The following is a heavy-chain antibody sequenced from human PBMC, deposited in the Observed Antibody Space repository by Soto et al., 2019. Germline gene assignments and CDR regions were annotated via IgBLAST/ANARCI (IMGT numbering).Heavy chain of an antibody. CDR3: ARDSGYSYGLDY. J-gene: IGHJ4*02. V-gene: IGHV4-30-2*01. CDR1: GGSISSGGYS. Sequence: SETLSLTCAVSGGSISSGGYSWSWIRQPPGKGLEWIGYIYHSGSTYYNPSLKSRVTISVDRSKNQFSLKLSSVTAADTAVYYCARDSGYSYGLDYWGQGTLVTVSS. D-gene: IGHD5-18*01. CDR2: IYHSGST.